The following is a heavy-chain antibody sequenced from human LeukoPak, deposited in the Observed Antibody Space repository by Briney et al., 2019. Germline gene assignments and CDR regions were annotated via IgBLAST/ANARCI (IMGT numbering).Heavy chain of an antibody. Sequence: GGSLRLSCAASGFTFSSYWMSWVRQVPGRGLEWVSVISGSGDNTYYADSVKGRFTISRDNSKNMLYLQMNSLRAEDTAVYYCAKWKYSNSGIDDYWGQGTLVTVSS. CDR2: ISGSGDNT. D-gene: IGHD6-6*01. CDR1: GFTFSSYW. CDR3: AKWKYSNSGIDDY. J-gene: IGHJ4*02. V-gene: IGHV3-23*01.